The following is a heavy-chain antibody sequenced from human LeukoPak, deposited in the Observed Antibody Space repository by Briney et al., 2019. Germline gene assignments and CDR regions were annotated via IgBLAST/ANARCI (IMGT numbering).Heavy chain of an antibody. D-gene: IGHD3-22*01. V-gene: IGHV6-1*01. CDR2: TYYRSNWYN. J-gene: IGHJ4*02. CDR3: ARGPLYYYDSSGSNFDY. CDR1: GDSVSRKTVT. Sequence: SQTLSLTCAISGDSVSRKTVTWNWIRQSPSRGLEWLGRTYYRSNWYNDYAVFVKSRITINPDTSKNQFSLQLNSVTPEDTAVYYCARGPLYYYDSSGSNFDYWGQGTLVTVSS.